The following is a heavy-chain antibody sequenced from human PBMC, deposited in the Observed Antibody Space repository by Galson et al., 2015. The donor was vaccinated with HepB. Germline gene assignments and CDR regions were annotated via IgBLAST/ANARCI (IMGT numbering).Heavy chain of an antibody. V-gene: IGHV6-1*01. CDR2: TYYRSKWYN. Sequence: CAISGDSVSSNSAAWNWIRQSPSRGLEWLGRTYYRSKWYNDYAVSVKSRITINPDTSKNQFSLQLNSVTPEDTAVYYCARDQTAAGFFDYYYYGMDVWGQGTTVTVSS. CDR1: GDSVSSNSAA. D-gene: IGHD6-13*01. CDR3: ARDQTAAGFFDYYYYGMDV. J-gene: IGHJ6*02.